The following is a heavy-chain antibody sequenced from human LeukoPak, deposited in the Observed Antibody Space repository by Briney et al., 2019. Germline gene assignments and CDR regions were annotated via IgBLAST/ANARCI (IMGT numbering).Heavy chain of an antibody. J-gene: IGHJ4*02. CDR1: GYTFTSYG. CDR2: ISAYNGNT. V-gene: IGHV1-18*01. D-gene: IGHD2-8*01. Sequence: ASVKVSCKASGYTFTSYGISWVRQAPGRGLEWMGWISAYNGNTNYAQKLQGRVTMTTDTSTSTAYMELRSLRSDDTAVYYCARFHPDLVYATYYFDYWGQGTLVTVSS. CDR3: ARFHPDLVYATYYFDY.